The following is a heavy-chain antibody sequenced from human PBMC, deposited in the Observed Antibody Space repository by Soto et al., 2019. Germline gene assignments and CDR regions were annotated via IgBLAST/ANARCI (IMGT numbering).Heavy chain of an antibody. CDR2: ISVSGDNT. D-gene: IGHD3-9*01. CDR3: TKCQGLVTPHN. CDR1: GFTFSTYA. J-gene: IGHJ4*02. Sequence: GSLRLSCAASGFTFSTYAMAWVRQAPGKGLEWISGISVSGDNTHYADSAKGRFTVSRDDSKNAVYLQMNSLTAEDTALYYCTKCQGLVTPHNWGQGTLVTVSS. V-gene: IGHV3-23*01.